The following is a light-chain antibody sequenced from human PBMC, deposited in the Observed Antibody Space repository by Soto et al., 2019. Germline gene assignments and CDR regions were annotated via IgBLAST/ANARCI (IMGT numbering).Light chain of an antibody. CDR1: SSDVGAYNY. CDR3: SSYTSSSTLVA. CDR2: EVS. V-gene: IGLV2-14*03. Sequence: QSVLTQPASVSGSPGQSITFSCTGTSSDVGAYNYVSWYQEHPGNAPKLIIYEVSYRPSGVSHRFSGSKSGNTASLTISGLQAEDEADYYCSSYTSSSTLVAFGGGTKLTVL. J-gene: IGLJ2*01.